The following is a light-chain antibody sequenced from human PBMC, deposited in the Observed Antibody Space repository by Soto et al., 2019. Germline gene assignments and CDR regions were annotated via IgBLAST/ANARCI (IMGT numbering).Light chain of an antibody. J-gene: IGKJ5*01. CDR2: DAS. CDR3: QQRSNWPPPIT. Sequence: EIVLTQSPGTLSLSPGERATLSCRASQSVSIYLAWYQQKPGQAPRLLIYDASNRATGIPARFSGSGSGTDFTLTISSLEPEDFAVYYCQQRSNWPPPITFGQGTRLDIK. V-gene: IGKV3-11*01. CDR1: QSVSIY.